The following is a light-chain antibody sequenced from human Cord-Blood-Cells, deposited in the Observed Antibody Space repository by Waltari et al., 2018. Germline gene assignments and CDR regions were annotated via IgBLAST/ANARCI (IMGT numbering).Light chain of an antibody. Sequence: IQMTQFPSSVSASVGARVTITYQANQDISNYLNLYHQKPGKAPQLLSYYASNLETGVPSRFSGIGSGTDVTFSISSQKPENIATYYCQQYVNLPDTFDQGTKLEIK. CDR2: YAS. CDR3: QQYVNLPDT. V-gene: IGKV1-33*01. J-gene: IGKJ2*01. CDR1: QDISNY.